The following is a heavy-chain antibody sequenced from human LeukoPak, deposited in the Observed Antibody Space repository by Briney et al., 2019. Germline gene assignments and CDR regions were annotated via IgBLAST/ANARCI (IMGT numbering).Heavy chain of an antibody. CDR3: AREIRDGSGDQNWFDP. Sequence: GASVKVSCKASGYTFTSYYMHWVRQAPGQGLEWMGIINPSGGSTSYAQKFQGRVTMTRDMSTSTVYMELSSLRSEDTAVYYCAREIRDGSGDQNWFDPWGQGTLVTVSS. V-gene: IGHV1-46*01. CDR1: GYTFTSYY. D-gene: IGHD3-10*01. J-gene: IGHJ5*02. CDR2: INPSGGST.